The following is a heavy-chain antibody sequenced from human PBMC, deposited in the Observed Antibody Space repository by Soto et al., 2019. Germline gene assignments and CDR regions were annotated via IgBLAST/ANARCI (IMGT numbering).Heavy chain of an antibody. V-gene: IGHV2-5*02. CDR2: IYWDDDK. J-gene: IGHJ4*02. Sequence: SGPTLVNPTQTLTLACTFSGFSLSTSGVGVGWIRQPPGKALEWLALIYWDDDKRYSPSLKSRLTITKDTSKNQVVLTMTNMDPVDTPTYFCARIRAAAGPSYFDYWGQGTLVTVSS. CDR3: ARIRAAAGPSYFDY. CDR1: GFSLSTSGVG. D-gene: IGHD6-13*01.